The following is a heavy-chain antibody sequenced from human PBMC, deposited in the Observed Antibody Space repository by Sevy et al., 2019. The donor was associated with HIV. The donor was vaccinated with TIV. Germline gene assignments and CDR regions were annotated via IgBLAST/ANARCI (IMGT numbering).Heavy chain of an antibody. D-gene: IGHD5-18*01. CDR1: GGSFSGYY. V-gene: IGHV4-34*01. CDR2: INHSGST. CDR3: ARGHVGSYVYYYYYGMDV. J-gene: IGHJ6*02. Sequence: SETLSLTCAVYGGSFSGYYWSWMRRPPGKGLEWIGEINHSGSTNYSPSLKSRVTISVDTSKNQFSLKLTSVTAADTGVYFCARGHVGSYVYYYYYGMDVWGQWTPVTGSS.